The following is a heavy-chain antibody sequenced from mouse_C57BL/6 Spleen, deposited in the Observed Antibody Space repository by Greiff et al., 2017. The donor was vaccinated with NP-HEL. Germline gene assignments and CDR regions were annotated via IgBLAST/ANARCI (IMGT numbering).Heavy chain of an antibody. D-gene: IGHD2-2*01. Sequence: VKLQESGPELVKPGASVKISCKASGYAFSSSWMNWVKQRPGKGLEWIGRIYPGDGDTNYNGKFKGKATLTADKSSSTAYMQLSSLTSEDSAVYFCARGGFYYGYDGFAYWGQGTLVTVSA. CDR3: ARGGFYYGYDGFAY. V-gene: IGHV1-82*01. CDR2: IYPGDGDT. J-gene: IGHJ3*01. CDR1: GYAFSSSW.